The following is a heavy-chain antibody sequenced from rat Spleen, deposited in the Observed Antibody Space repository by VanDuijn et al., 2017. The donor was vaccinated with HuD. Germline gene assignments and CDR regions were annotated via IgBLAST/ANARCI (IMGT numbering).Heavy chain of an antibody. D-gene: IGHD1-12*02. CDR1: GFSLTSNS. CDR3: ARDSSPHGTYYYDWFAY. CDR2: IWSGGST. Sequence: QVQLKESGPGLVQPSQTLSLTCTVSGFSLTSNSVSWVRQPPGKGLEWMGIIWSGGSTDFNSALKSRLSISRDTSKSQVFLKMNSLQTEDIATYYCARDSSPHGTYYYDWFAYWGQGTLVTVSS. V-gene: IGHV2-1*01. J-gene: IGHJ3*01.